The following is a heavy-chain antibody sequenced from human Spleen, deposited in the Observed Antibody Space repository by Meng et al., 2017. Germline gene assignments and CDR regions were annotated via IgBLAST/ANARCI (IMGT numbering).Heavy chain of an antibody. J-gene: IGHJ4*02. V-gene: IGHV5-51*01. Sequence: GESLKISCKGSGYIFTNYWIAWVRQMPRKGLEWMGIIYPADSDARYSPSFQGQVTISADKSISTAYLQWSSLKASDTAMYYCARLSDNSGYYFEHWGQGTLVTVSS. CDR2: IYPADSDA. D-gene: IGHD3-22*01. CDR1: GYIFTNYW. CDR3: ARLSDNSGYYFEH.